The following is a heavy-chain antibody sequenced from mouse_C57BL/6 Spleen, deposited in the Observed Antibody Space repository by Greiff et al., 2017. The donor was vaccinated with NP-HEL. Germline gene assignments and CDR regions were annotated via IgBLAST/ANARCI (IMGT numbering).Heavy chain of an antibody. CDR3: ARNWDAGYYFDY. V-gene: IGHV5-6*01. CDR2: ISSGGSYT. J-gene: IGHJ2*01. CDR1: GFTFSSYG. Sequence: EVHLVESGGDLVKPGGSLKLSCAASGFTFSSYGLSWVRQTPDNRLEWVATISSGGSYTYYPDSVKGRFTISRDNAKNTLYLQMSSLKSEDTAMYYCARNWDAGYYFDYWGQGTTLTVSS. D-gene: IGHD4-1*01.